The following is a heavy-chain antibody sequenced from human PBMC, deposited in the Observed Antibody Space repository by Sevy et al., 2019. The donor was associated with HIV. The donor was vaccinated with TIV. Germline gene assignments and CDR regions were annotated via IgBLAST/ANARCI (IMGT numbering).Heavy chain of an antibody. J-gene: IGHJ5*02. D-gene: IGHD2-2*01. CDR3: AREARGSIVVVPPASPPNWFDP. CDR2: ISAYNGNT. Sequence: ASVKVSCKASGYTFTNYDISWVRQAPGQGLEWMGWISAYNGNTNYAQKLQGRVTMTTDTSTSTAYMELRSLRSDDTAVYYCAREARGSIVVVPPASPPNWFDPWGQGTLVTVSS. V-gene: IGHV1-18*01. CDR1: GYTFTNYD.